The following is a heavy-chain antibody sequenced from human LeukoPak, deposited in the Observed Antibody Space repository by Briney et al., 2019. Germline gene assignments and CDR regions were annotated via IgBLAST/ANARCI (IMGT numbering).Heavy chain of an antibody. CDR1: GGSISSYY. D-gene: IGHD4-17*01. J-gene: IGHJ5*02. V-gene: IGHV4-4*07. CDR3: ARDKTTVTTGWFDP. Sequence: SETLSLTCTVSGGSISSYYWSWIRQPAGKGLEWIGRIYTSGSTNYNPSLKSRVTMSVDTSKNQFSLKLSSVTAADTAVYYCARDKTTVTTGWFDPWGQGTLVTVSS. CDR2: IYTSGST.